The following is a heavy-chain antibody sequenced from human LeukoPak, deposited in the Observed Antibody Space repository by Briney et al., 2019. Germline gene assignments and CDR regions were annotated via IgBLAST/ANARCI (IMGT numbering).Heavy chain of an antibody. CDR1: GFAFSGYD. V-gene: IGHV3-13*01. J-gene: IGHJ6*02. CDR2: ILGSGDT. CDR3: TRTGLRGVTGDYHALDV. Sequence: PGGSLRLSCAGNGFAFSGYDMHWVRQVTGKGLEWVSTILGSGDTFYADSVKGRFTISRTNAESSLYLQMSSLRAGDTAVYYCTRTGLRGVTGDYHALDVWGQGTTVTVSS. D-gene: IGHD2-21*02.